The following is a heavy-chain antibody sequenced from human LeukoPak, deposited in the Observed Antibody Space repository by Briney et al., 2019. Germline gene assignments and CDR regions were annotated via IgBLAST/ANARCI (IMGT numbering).Heavy chain of an antibody. CDR2: IYYSGST. D-gene: IGHD3-3*01. Sequence: SETLSLTCTVSGGSISTYYWNWIRQPPGKGLEWIGYIYYSGSTNYNPSLKSRVTISVDTSKNQFSLKLSSVTAADTAVYYCARGAGDFWSGYFDYYYGMDVWGQGTTVTVSS. J-gene: IGHJ6*02. CDR1: GGSISTYY. V-gene: IGHV4-59*01. CDR3: ARGAGDFWSGYFDYYYGMDV.